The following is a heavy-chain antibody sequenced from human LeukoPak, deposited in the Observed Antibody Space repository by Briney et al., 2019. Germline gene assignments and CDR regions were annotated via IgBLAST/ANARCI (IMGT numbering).Heavy chain of an antibody. CDR3: ARRDSSGWFDY. J-gene: IGHJ4*02. CDR1: GFTVSSNY. CDR2: IYTGGST. D-gene: IGHD6-19*01. V-gene: IGHV3-53*01. Sequence: GGSLRLSCAASGFTVSSNYMSWVRQAPGKGLEWVSVIYTGGSTYYAGSVKGRFTISRDNSKNTLYLQMNSLRAEDTAVYYCARRDSSGWFDYWGQGTLVTASS.